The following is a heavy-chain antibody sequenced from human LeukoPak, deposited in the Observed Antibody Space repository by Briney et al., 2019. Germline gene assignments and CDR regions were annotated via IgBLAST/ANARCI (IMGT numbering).Heavy chain of an antibody. CDR2: ISAYNGNT. J-gene: IGHJ5*02. Sequence: ASVKVSCKASGYTFTSYGISWVRQAPGQGLEWMGWISAYNGNTNYAQKLQGRVTMTTDTSTSTAYMELRSLRSDDTAVYYCARDLLSDSSGSYAPWGQGTLVTVSS. CDR1: GYTFTSYG. CDR3: ARDLLSDSSGSYAP. V-gene: IGHV1-18*01. D-gene: IGHD3-22*01.